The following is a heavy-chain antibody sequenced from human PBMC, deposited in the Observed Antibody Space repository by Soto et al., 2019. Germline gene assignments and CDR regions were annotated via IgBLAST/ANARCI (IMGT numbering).Heavy chain of an antibody. V-gene: IGHV1-3*05. Sequence: QVQLVQSGAEEKKPGASVKVSCKASGYTFTNYAMHWVRQAPGQRLEWMGWINAGNGNTKYSQKSQGRVTITRDTSASTAYMELSSLRFEDTAMYYCSRRYDFWGGMDLWAQGTTVTVSS. CDR2: INAGNGNT. CDR1: GYTFTNYA. J-gene: IGHJ6*02. D-gene: IGHD3-3*01. CDR3: SRRYDFWGGMDL.